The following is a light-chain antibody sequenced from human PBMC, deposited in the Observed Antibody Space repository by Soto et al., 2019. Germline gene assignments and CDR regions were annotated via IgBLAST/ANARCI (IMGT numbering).Light chain of an antibody. Sequence: EIVLTQSPATLSLSPGERATLSCRASQSVSSYLAWYQQKPGQAPRLLIYGASKRATGIPARFSASGSETDFTLTISSLEPDDFAVYFCQQRSKLPRTFGGGTKIEVK. V-gene: IGKV3-11*01. CDR2: GAS. J-gene: IGKJ4*01. CDR3: QQRSKLPRT. CDR1: QSVSSY.